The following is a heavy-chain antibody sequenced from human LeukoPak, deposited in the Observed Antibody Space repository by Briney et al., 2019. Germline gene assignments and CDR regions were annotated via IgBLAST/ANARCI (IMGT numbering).Heavy chain of an antibody. CDR1: GYTFTSYG. J-gene: IGHJ4*02. Sequence: ASVKVSCKASGYTFTSYGISWVRQAPGQGLEWMGWISAYNGNTNYAQKLQGRVTMTTDTSTGTAYMELRSLRSDDTAVYYYARGGSVMISGRVYFDYWGQGTLVTVSS. CDR3: ARGGSVMISGRVYFDY. CDR2: ISAYNGNT. V-gene: IGHV1-18*01. D-gene: IGHD3-3*01.